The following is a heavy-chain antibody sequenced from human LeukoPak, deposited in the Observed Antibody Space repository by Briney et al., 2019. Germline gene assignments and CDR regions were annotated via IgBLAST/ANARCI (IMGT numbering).Heavy chain of an antibody. CDR2: IRSSGSTR. Sequence: GGSLRLSCAASGFSFSSFEMNWVRQAPGKGLEWVSHIRSSGSTRYYADSVKGRFTISRDNAKNSLYLQMNSLRAEDTAVYYCARDGYSYGFFDYWGQGTLVTVSS. CDR1: GFSFSSFE. D-gene: IGHD5-18*01. J-gene: IGHJ4*02. CDR3: ARDGYSYGFFDY. V-gene: IGHV3-48*03.